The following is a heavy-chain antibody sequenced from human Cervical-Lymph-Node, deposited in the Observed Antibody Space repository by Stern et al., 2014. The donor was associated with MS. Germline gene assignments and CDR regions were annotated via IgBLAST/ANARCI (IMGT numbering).Heavy chain of an antibody. CDR2: INTGNGNT. D-gene: IGHD3-3*01. CDR1: GYSFSSYA. Sequence: VQLVQSGAEVKKPGASVKVSCKASGYSFSSYAMHWARQAPGQGLEWVGWINTGNGNTKSSQKFEGRVAFTRDASATTAYMEVNSLTFEDTAMYYCARAQIFGAGGLDYWGQGSLVTVSS. J-gene: IGHJ4*02. V-gene: IGHV1-3*04. CDR3: ARAQIFGAGGLDY.